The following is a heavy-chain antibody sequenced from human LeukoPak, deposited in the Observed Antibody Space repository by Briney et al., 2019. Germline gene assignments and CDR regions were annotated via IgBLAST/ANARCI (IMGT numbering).Heavy chain of an antibody. CDR1: GFTFSDYY. CDR2: ISSSSSYE. J-gene: IGHJ4*02. CDR3: ARDYYGSGSSPFDY. Sequence: PGGSLRLSCAASGFTFSDYYMSWIRQAPGKGLEWVSYISSSSSYENYANSVKGRFTISRDNAKNSLYLQMNSLRAEDTAMYYCARDYYGSGSSPFDYWGQGTLVTVSS. V-gene: IGHV3-11*06. D-gene: IGHD3-10*01.